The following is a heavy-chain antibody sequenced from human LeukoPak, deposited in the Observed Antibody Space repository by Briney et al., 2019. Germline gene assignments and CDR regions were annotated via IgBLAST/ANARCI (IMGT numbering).Heavy chain of an antibody. CDR3: AKDNAVGIAVAGTNYYYGMDV. CDR2: ISYDGSNK. V-gene: IGHV3-30*18. CDR1: GFTFSSYG. Sequence: PGGSLRLSCAASGFTFSSYGMHWVRQAPGKGLEWVAVISYDGSNKYYADSVKGRFTISRDNSKNTLYLQMNSLRAEDTAVYYCAKDNAVGIAVAGTNYYYGMDVWGQGTTVTVSS. J-gene: IGHJ6*02. D-gene: IGHD6-19*01.